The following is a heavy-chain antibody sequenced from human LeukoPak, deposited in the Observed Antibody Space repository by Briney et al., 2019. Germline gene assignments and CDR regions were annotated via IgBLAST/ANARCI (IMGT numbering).Heavy chain of an antibody. Sequence: ASVKVSCKDSGYTFTGYYVHWVRQAPGQGLEWMGRINPNSGGTNYAQKFQGRVTMTRDTSISTAYMELSRLRSDDTAVYYCARVRSGSFFDYWGQGTLVTVSS. V-gene: IGHV1-2*06. CDR1: GYTFTGYY. J-gene: IGHJ4*02. CDR2: INPNSGGT. D-gene: IGHD1-26*01. CDR3: ARVRSGSFFDY.